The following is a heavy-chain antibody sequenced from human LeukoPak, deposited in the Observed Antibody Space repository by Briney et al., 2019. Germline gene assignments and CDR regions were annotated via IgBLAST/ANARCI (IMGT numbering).Heavy chain of an antibody. CDR2: IYYSGST. V-gene: IGHV4-59*01. CDR1: GGSISSYY. Sequence: SETLSLTCTVSGGSISSYYWSWIRQPPGKGLEWIGYIYYSGSTNYNPSLKSRVTISVDTSKNQFSLKLSSVTAADTAVYYCARAVGGWYAFDYWGQGTLVTVSS. D-gene: IGHD6-19*01. CDR3: ARAVGGWYAFDY. J-gene: IGHJ4*02.